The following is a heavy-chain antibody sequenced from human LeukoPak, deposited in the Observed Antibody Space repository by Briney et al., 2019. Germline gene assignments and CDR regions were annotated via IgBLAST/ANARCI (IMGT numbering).Heavy chain of an antibody. CDR1: GGSISSYY. CDR2: IYCSGST. D-gene: IGHD3-22*01. CDR3: ARVKMDYYVSSGYYRVFDY. J-gene: IGHJ4*02. V-gene: IGHV4-59*01. Sequence: PSETLSLTCTVSGGSISSYYWSWIRQPPGKGLEWIGYIYCSGSTNYNPSLKSRVTISVEKSKNPFSLKLRSVTEAETAVYFRARVKMDYYVSSGYYRVFDYWAREPWSPSPQ.